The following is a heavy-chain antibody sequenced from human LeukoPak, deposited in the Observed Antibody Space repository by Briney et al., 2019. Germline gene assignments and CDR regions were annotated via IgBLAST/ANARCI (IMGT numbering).Heavy chain of an antibody. CDR1: GYTFTSYG. J-gene: IGHJ1*01. Sequence: ASVKVSCNASGYTFTSYGISWVRQAPGQGLEWMGWISGYNGNTKYAQKFQGRVTMTRDTSTSTAYMELRSLRSDDTAVYYCARGPGCTCCYAAGEEYFQHWGQGTLVTVSS. D-gene: IGHD2-2*01. CDR2: ISGYNGNT. V-gene: IGHV1-18*01. CDR3: ARGPGCTCCYAAGEEYFQH.